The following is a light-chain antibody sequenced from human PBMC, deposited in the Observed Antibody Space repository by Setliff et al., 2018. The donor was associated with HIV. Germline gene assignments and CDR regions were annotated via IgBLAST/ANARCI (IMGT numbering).Light chain of an antibody. Sequence: QSVLTQPASVSGSPGQSITISCSGTRNGVGRYDLVSWYQQHPGKAPKLMIYQASRRPSGVSNRFSASKSGNTASLTISGLQAEDEADYYCCSNTGSNTYVFGTGTKVTVL. CDR2: QAS. J-gene: IGLJ1*01. CDR3: CSNTGSNTYV. CDR1: RNGVGRYDL. V-gene: IGLV2-23*01.